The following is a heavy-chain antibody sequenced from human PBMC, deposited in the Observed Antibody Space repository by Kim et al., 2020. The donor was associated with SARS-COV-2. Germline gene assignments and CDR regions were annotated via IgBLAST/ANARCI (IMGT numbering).Heavy chain of an antibody. Sequence: GGSLRLSCAASGFTFSNYGMHWVRQAPGKGLEWVAVISYEGSVIYYTDSVKGRFIISRDNSKNTLFLQMNSLRPEDTAVYYCARGQSGFDYWGRGTLVTVSS. CDR2: ISYEGSVI. D-gene: IGHD3-10*01. CDR1: GFTFSNYG. V-gene: IGHV3-30*03. J-gene: IGHJ4*02. CDR3: ARGQSGFDY.